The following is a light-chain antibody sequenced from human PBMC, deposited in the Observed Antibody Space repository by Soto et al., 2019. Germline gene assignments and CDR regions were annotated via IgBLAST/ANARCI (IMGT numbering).Light chain of an antibody. CDR3: QHYGTSLYT. V-gene: IGKV3-20*01. Sequence: IVLTQSPGTLSLSPGERATLSCRASQSISSTYLGWYQQKPGQAPRLLIDGASSRATGIPDRFSGSGSGTDFTLTISRLEPEDFAVYYCQHYGTSLYTFGQGTKLEI. J-gene: IGKJ2*01. CDR2: GAS. CDR1: QSISSTY.